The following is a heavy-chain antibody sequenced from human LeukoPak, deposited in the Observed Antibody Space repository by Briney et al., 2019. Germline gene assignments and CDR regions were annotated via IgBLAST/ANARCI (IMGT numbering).Heavy chain of an antibody. V-gene: IGHV1-69*04. CDR1: GGTFSSYA. CDR2: IIPILGIA. J-gene: IGHJ3*02. CDR3: ASPNYYDSSGLYAFDI. D-gene: IGHD3-22*01. Sequence: ASVKVSCKASGGTFSSYAISWVRQAPGQGLEWMGRIIPILGIANYAQKFQGRVTITADKATSTAYMELSSLRSEDTAVYYCASPNYYDSSGLYAFDIWGQGTMVTVSS.